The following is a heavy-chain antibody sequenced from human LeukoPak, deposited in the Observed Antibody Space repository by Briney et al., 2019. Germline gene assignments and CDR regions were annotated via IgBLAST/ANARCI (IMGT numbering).Heavy chain of an antibody. D-gene: IGHD2-15*01. J-gene: IGHJ6*02. CDR1: GYTFASYY. V-gene: IGHV1-46*01. Sequence: ASVKVSCKASGYTFASYYMHWVRQAPGQGLEWMGIINPSGGSTSYAQKFQGRVTMTRDTSTSTVYMELSSLRSEDTAVYYCARDVGSYCSGGSCYSSSYGMDVWGQGTTVTVSS. CDR3: ARDVGSYCSGGSCYSSSYGMDV. CDR2: INPSGGST.